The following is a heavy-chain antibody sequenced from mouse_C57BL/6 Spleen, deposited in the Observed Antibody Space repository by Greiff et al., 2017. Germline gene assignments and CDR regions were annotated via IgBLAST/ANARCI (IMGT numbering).Heavy chain of an antibody. CDR1: GYTFTSYW. CDR2: IHPNSGST. Sequence: QVQLKQSGAELVKPGASVKLSCKASGYTFTSYWMHWVKQRPGQGLEWIGMIHPNSGSTNYNEKFKSKATLTVDKSSSTAYMQLSSLTSEDSAVYYCAREGITTVPFAYWGQGTLVTVSA. J-gene: IGHJ3*01. V-gene: IGHV1-64*01. CDR3: AREGITTVPFAY. D-gene: IGHD1-1*01.